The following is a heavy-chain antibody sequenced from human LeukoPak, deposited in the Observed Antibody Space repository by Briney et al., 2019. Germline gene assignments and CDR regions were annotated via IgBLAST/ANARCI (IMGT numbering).Heavy chain of an antibody. CDR1: GVSISSYY. CDR3: ARARSSGFLFGPAYNWFDP. D-gene: IGHD6-19*01. CDR2: IYYSGST. J-gene: IGHJ5*02. Sequence: TPSETLSLTCTVSGVSISSYYWSWLRQPPGKGLEGVGYIYYSGSTNYNPSLKSRVTISVDTSKNQFSLKLSSVTAADTAVYYCARARSSGFLFGPAYNWFDPWGQGTLVTVSS. V-gene: IGHV4-59*01.